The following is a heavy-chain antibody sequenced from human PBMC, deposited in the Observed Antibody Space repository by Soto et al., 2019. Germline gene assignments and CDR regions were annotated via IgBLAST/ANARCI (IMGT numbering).Heavy chain of an antibody. V-gene: IGHV4-61*01. CDR1: GGSVSSGSYY. J-gene: IGHJ6*02. CDR2: IYYSGST. Sequence: ASETLSLTCTVSGGSVSSGSYYWSWIRQPPGKGLEWIGYIYYSGSTNYNPSLKSRVTISVDTSKNQFSLKLSSVTAADTAVYYCARDQLVLRFLEWLPEYYYYGMDVWGQGTTVTVSS. CDR3: ARDQLVLRFLEWLPEYYYYGMDV. D-gene: IGHD3-3*01.